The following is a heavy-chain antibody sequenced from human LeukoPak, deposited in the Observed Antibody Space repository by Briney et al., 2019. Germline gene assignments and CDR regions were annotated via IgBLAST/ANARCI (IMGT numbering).Heavy chain of an antibody. CDR1: GYSFTSYW. Sequence: GESLKISCKGSGYSFTSYWSGWVRQMPGKGLELMGIIYPGDSDTRYSPSFQGQVTISADKSISTAYLQWSSLKASDTAMYYCARRRKYSSSWYGFDYWGQGTLVTVSS. J-gene: IGHJ4*02. V-gene: IGHV5-51*01. CDR3: ARRRKYSSSWYGFDY. D-gene: IGHD6-13*01. CDR2: IYPGDSDT.